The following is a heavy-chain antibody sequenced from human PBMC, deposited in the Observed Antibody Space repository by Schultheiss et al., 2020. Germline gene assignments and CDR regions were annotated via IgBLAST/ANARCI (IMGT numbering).Heavy chain of an antibody. D-gene: IGHD6-6*01. J-gene: IGHJ4*02. CDR1: GFTFSDYY. Sequence: GGSLRLSCAASGFTFSDYYMSWIRQAPGKGLEWVSYISISGSTIYYADSVKDRFTISRDNAKNSLHLQMNGLRAEDTAVYFCARATVAARREFDFWGQGNLGTVAS. V-gene: IGHV3-11*01. CDR3: ARATVAARREFDF. CDR2: ISISGSTI.